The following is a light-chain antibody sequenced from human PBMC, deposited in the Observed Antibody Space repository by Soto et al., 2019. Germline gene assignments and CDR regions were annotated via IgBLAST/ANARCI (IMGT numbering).Light chain of an antibody. V-gene: IGKV3-11*01. CDR3: QQRSNWPPSIT. CDR1: QSVSSY. Sequence: EIVLTQSPGTLSLSPVERSTLSCRASQSVSSYLAWYQQKPGQAPRLLIYDASNRATGIPARFSGSGSGTDFTLTISSLEPEDFAVYYCQQRSNWPPSITFGQGTRLE. J-gene: IGKJ5*01. CDR2: DAS.